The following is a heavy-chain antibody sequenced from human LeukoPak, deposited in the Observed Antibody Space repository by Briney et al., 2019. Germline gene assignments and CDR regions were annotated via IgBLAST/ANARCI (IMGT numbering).Heavy chain of an antibody. CDR3: ARDAWFGEPPRDAFDI. J-gene: IGHJ3*02. Sequence: SVKVSCKASGGTFSSYAISWVRQAPGQGLEWMGGIIPIFGTANYAQKFQGRVTITADESTSTAYMELSSLRSEDTAVYYCARDAWFGEPPRDAFDIWGQGTMVTVSS. D-gene: IGHD3-10*01. CDR2: IIPIFGTA. V-gene: IGHV1-69*13. CDR1: GGTFSSYA.